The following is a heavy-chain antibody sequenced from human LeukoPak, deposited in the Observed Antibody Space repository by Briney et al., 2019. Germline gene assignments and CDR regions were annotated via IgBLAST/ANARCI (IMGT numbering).Heavy chain of an antibody. D-gene: IGHD3-22*01. CDR1: GFTFSSYA. CDR3: ARASYYYDSSGYY. Sequence: GRSLRLSCTASGFTFSSYAMHWVRQVPGKGLEWVAVISYDGSNKYYADSVKGRFTISRDNSKNTLYLQMNSLRAEDTAVYYCARASYYYDSSGYYWGQGTLVTVSS. V-gene: IGHV3-30*04. CDR2: ISYDGSNK. J-gene: IGHJ4*02.